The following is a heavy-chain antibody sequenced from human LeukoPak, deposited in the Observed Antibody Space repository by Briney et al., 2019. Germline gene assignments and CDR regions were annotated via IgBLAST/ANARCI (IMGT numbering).Heavy chain of an antibody. CDR1: GYTFTSYY. J-gene: IGHJ4*02. CDR2: INPSGGSI. D-gene: IGHD6-19*01. CDR3: ASHSSGWQQTYFDY. V-gene: IGHV1-46*01. Sequence: GASVKVSCKSSGYTFTSYYIHWVRQAPGQGLEWMGRINPSGGSITYAQKFQGRVSMTRDTSTSTVHMELSSLRSEDTAVYYCASHSSGWQQTYFDYWGQGTLVTVSS.